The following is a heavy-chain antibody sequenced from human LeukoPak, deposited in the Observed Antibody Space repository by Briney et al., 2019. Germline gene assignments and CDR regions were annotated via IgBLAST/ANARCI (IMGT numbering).Heavy chain of an antibody. V-gene: IGHV3-21*01. D-gene: IGHD2-2*01. CDR2: ISSSSSYI. Sequence: GGSLRLSCAASGFTFSSYAMHWVRQAPGKGLEWVSSISSSSSYIYYADSVKGRFTISRDNAKNSLYLQMNSLRAEDTAVYYCAREGCSSTSCYERSYDYWGQGTLVTVSS. CDR3: AREGCSSTSCYERSYDY. CDR1: GFTFSSYA. J-gene: IGHJ4*02.